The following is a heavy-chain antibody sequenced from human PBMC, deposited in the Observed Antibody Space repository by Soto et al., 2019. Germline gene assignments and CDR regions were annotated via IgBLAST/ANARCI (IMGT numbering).Heavy chain of an antibody. J-gene: IGHJ4*02. Sequence: PGGSLRLSFAASGFPFSSYEMNWVRQAPGKGLEWVSYISSSGSTIYYADSVKGRFTISRDNAKNSLYLQMNSLRADDTAVYYCARTYYGSGSRPPFDYWGQGTLVTVSS. CDR3: ARTYYGSGSRPPFDY. D-gene: IGHD3-10*01. V-gene: IGHV3-48*03. CDR1: GFPFSSYE. CDR2: ISSSGSTI.